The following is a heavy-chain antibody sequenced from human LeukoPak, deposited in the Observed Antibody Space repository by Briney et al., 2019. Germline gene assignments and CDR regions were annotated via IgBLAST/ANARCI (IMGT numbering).Heavy chain of an antibody. D-gene: IGHD3-3*01. J-gene: IGHJ4*02. CDR2: ISYDGSNK. Sequence: GGSLRLSCAASGFTFSSYAMHWVRQAPGKGLEWVAVISYDGSNKYYADSVKGRFTISRDNSKNTLYLQMNSLRAEDTAVYYCARVGKPRFGVVIMFDYWGQGTLVTVSS. V-gene: IGHV3-30-3*01. CDR3: ARVGKPRFGVVIMFDY. CDR1: GFTFSSYA.